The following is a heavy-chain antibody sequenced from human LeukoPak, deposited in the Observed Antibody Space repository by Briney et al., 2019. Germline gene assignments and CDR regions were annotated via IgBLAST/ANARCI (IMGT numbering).Heavy chain of an antibody. D-gene: IGHD3-16*02. CDR2: FDPEDGET. V-gene: IGHV1-24*01. J-gene: IGHJ4*02. Sequence: GASVKVSCKVSGYTLTELSMHWVRQAPGKGLEWMGGFDPEDGETIYAQKFRGGVTMTEDTSTDTAYMELSSLRSEDTAVYYCATSTYVWGSYRFDYWGQGTLVTVSS. CDR3: ATSTYVWGSYRFDY. CDR1: GYTLTELS.